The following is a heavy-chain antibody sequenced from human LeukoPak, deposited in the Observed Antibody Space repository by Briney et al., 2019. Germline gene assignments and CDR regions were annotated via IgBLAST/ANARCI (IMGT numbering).Heavy chain of an antibody. Sequence: GGSLRLSCAASGFTFSSYGIHWVRQAPGKGLEWVSSISSSSSYIYYADSVKGRFTISRDNAKNSLYLQMNSLRAEDTAVYYCARDGDYYGSGSYYNGLDYWGQGTLVTVSS. D-gene: IGHD3-10*01. V-gene: IGHV3-21*01. CDR2: ISSSSSYI. CDR3: ARDGDYYGSGSYYNGLDY. CDR1: GFTFSSYG. J-gene: IGHJ4*02.